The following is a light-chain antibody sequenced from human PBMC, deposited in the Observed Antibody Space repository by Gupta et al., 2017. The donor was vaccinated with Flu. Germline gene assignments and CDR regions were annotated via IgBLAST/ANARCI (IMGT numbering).Light chain of an antibody. CDR3: QQSYSSPLT. CDR2: SAS. J-gene: IGKJ4*01. V-gene: IGKV1-39*01. CDR1: QNISNY. Sequence: NQTTQSPYTLSASVGDRVTITIPASQNISNYLNWYPRKPGKGPKVLIYSASTVQSGVPSRFSGSGSGTDFTLTISRLQPEDFATYYCQQSYSSPLTFGGGTRVEIK.